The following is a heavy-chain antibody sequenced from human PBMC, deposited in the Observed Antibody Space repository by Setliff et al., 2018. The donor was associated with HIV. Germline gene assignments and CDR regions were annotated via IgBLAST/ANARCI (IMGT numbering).Heavy chain of an antibody. CDR1: GASITSPSYY. CDR2: VYYAGGT. V-gene: IGHV4-39*01. D-gene: IGHD1-26*01. J-gene: IGHJ1*01. Sequence: SETLSLTCTVSGASITSPSYYWGWIRQPPGKGLQWIGTVYYAGGTYYNPSLKSRVTISVDTSKSQISLQMSSVTAADTATYYCVHMEWDLLFQFQHWDQGKMVTVSS. CDR3: VHMEWDLLFQFQH.